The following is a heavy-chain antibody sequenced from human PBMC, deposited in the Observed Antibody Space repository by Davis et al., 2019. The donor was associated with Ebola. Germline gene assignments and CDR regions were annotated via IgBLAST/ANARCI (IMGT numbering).Heavy chain of an antibody. D-gene: IGHD6-13*01. J-gene: IGHJ4*02. CDR2: IYSDGSST. Sequence: PGGSLRLSCAASGFTFSSYWMHWVRQVPGKRLVWVSRIYSDGSSTSYADSVKGRFTISRDNAKNTLYLQMNSLRAEDTAVYYCAKTPKGSWYYFEYWGQGTLVTVSS. CDR3: AKTPKGSWYYFEY. CDR1: GFTFSSYW. V-gene: IGHV3-74*01.